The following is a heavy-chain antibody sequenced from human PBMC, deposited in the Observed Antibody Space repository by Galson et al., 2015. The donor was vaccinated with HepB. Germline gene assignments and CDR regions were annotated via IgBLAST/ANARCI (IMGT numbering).Heavy chain of an antibody. CDR3: ATSVSRSSGWYSQDYYYGMDV. V-gene: IGHV3-53*05. CDR1: GFTVSSNY. Sequence: LRLSCAASGFTVSSNYMSWVRQAPGKGLEWVSVIYSGGSTYYADSVKGRFTISRDNSKNMLYLQMNSLRAEDTAVYYCATSVSRSSGWYSQDYYYGMDVWGQGTTVTVSS. CDR2: IYSGGST. J-gene: IGHJ6*02. D-gene: IGHD6-19*01.